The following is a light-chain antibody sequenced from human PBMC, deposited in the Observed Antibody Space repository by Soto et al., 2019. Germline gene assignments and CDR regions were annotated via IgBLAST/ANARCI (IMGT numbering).Light chain of an antibody. CDR3: QQSYSTPPWK. Sequence: DIQLTQSPSSLSASVGDKVTITCRASQSIRSYLNWVQQKPGKAPKLLIYDASSLQTGVPSRFSGSGSGTDFSLTISSLQPEDFATYYCQQSYSTPPWKFGQGTKVEIK. J-gene: IGKJ1*01. CDR1: QSIRSY. V-gene: IGKV1-39*01. CDR2: DAS.